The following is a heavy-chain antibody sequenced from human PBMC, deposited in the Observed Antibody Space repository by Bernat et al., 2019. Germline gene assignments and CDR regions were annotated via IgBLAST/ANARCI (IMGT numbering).Heavy chain of an antibody. V-gene: IGHV3-9*01. Sequence: EVQLVESGGGLVQPGRSLRLPCAASGFTFDDYAMHWVRQAPGKGLEGVSGISWNSGSIGYADSVKSRFTISRDNAKNSLYLQMNSLRAEDTALYYCAKEAAAGTDHYYYYGMDVWGQGTTVTVSS. CDR2: ISWNSGSI. D-gene: IGHD6-13*01. CDR1: GFTFDDYA. J-gene: IGHJ6*02. CDR3: AKEAAAGTDHYYYYGMDV.